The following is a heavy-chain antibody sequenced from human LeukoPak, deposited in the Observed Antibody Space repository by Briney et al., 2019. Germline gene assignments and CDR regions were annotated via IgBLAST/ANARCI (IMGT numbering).Heavy chain of an antibody. CDR2: ISSSSNAI. V-gene: IGHV3-48*04. D-gene: IGHD6-19*01. CDR1: GGSISSYF. J-gene: IGHJ4*02. Sequence: ETLSLTCTVSGGSISSYFWSWVRQPAGKGLEWVSYISSSSNAIYYANAVKGRFTISRDNAKNSVYLQMNSLRAEDTAVYYCASGSAVAGLGYWGQGTLVTVSS. CDR3: ASGSAVAGLGY.